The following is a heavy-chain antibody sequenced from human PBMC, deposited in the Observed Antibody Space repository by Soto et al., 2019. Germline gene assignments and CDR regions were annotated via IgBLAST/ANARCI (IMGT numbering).Heavy chain of an antibody. Sequence: GGSLRLSCAASGFTVSSNDRSWVRQAPGKGLEWVSVIYSGGSTYYADSVKGRFTISRDNSKNTLYLQMNSLRAEDTAVYYCARGLAAAGSYYFDYWGQGTLVTVSS. CDR1: GFTVSSND. J-gene: IGHJ4*02. CDR2: IYSGGST. D-gene: IGHD6-13*01. V-gene: IGHV3-66*01. CDR3: ARGLAAAGSYYFDY.